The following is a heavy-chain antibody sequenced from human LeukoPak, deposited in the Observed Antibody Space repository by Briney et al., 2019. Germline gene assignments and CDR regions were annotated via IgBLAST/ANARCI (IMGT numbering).Heavy chain of an antibody. V-gene: IGHV1-69*05. CDR2: IIPIFGTA. CDR1: GGTFSSYA. D-gene: IGHD5-18*01. CDR3: AMGNRYRYQYFDY. Sequence: GASVKVSCKASGGTFSSYAISWVRQAPGQGLEWMGRIIPIFGTANYAQKFQGRVTITTDESTSTAYMELSSLRSEDTAVYYCAMGNRYRYQYFDYWGQGTLVTVSS. J-gene: IGHJ4*02.